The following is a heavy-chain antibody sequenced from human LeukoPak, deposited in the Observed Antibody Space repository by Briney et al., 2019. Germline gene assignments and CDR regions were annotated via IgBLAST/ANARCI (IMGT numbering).Heavy chain of an antibody. CDR2: INQDGSEK. Sequence: SGGSLRLSCTASGFTFSSYWMSWVRQAPGKGLEWVANINQDGSEKYYVDSVKGRFTISRDNAKSSVYLQMNNLRAADTAVYYCARDRALYDSRRGYYYTEDDYWGQGTLVTVSS. J-gene: IGHJ4*02. CDR1: GFTFSSYW. D-gene: IGHD3-22*01. V-gene: IGHV3-7*01. CDR3: ARDRALYDSRRGYYYTEDDY.